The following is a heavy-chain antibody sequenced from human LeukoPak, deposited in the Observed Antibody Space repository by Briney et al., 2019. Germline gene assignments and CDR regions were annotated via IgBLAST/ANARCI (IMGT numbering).Heavy chain of an antibody. J-gene: IGHJ4*02. CDR1: GFTFSSYD. V-gene: IGHV3-33*01. Sequence: WGSLRLSCAASGFTFSSYDMHWVRQAPGKGLEWVAVIWSAGSDKYYADSVKVRFAISRDTSKNTLYLQMNSLRAEDTAVYYCARDRGRDGYKQYPLFDYWGQGTLVTVSS. CDR2: IWSAGSDK. CDR3: ARDRGRDGYKQYPLFDY. D-gene: IGHD5-24*01.